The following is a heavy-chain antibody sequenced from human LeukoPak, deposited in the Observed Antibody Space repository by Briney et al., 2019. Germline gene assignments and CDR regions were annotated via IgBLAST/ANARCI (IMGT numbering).Heavy chain of an antibody. CDR2: ISGSGGST. CDR3: ARDPYSGGYGSYYDYYMDV. D-gene: IGHD1-26*01. CDR1: GFTFISYA. V-gene: IGHV3-23*01. J-gene: IGHJ6*03. Sequence: GGSLRLSCAAPGFTFISYAMSWVRQAPGKGLEWVSAISGSGGSTNYADSVRGRFTISRENAKKSVYLEMNSLRAEDTAVYYCARDPYSGGYGSYYDYYMDVWGKGTTVTISS.